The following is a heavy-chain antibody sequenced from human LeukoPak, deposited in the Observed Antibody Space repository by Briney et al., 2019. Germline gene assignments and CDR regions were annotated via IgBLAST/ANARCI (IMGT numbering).Heavy chain of an antibody. CDR3: ATFTYHYDSSGYSQGDY. J-gene: IGHJ4*02. V-gene: IGHV3-30*02. D-gene: IGHD3-22*01. CDR1: GFTFSSYG. Sequence: GGSLRLSCAASGFTFSSYGMHWVRQAPGKGLEWVAFIRYDGSNKYYADSVKGRFTISRDNSKNTLYLQMNSLRAEDTAVYYCATFTYHYDSSGYSQGDYWGQGTLVTVSS. CDR2: IRYDGSNK.